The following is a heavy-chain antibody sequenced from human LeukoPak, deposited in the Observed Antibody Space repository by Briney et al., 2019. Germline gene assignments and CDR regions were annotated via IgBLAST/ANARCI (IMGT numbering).Heavy chain of an antibody. Sequence: PGGSLRLSCAASGFTFSDYYMSWIRQAPGKGLEWVSYISSSGSTIYYADSVKGRFTISRDNAKNSLYLQMNSLRAEDTAVYYCAGLYGSDPPPPPDYWGQGALVTVSS. CDR2: ISSSGSTI. J-gene: IGHJ4*02. CDR3: AGLYGSDPPPPPDY. D-gene: IGHD3-10*01. V-gene: IGHV3-11*01. CDR1: GFTFSDYY.